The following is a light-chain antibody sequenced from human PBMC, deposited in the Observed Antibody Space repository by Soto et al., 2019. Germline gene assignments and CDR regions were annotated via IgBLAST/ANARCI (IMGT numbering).Light chain of an antibody. Sequence: QSALTQPASVSGSPGQSITISCTGTSRDVGGYNYVSWYQQHPGKAPKLMIYNVTNWPSGVSSRFSGSKSGNTASLTISGLQAEDEADYYCSSYTGSDNLVLFGGGTQLTVL. CDR3: SSYTGSDNLVL. V-gene: IGLV2-14*01. CDR2: NVT. J-gene: IGLJ2*01. CDR1: SRDVGGYNY.